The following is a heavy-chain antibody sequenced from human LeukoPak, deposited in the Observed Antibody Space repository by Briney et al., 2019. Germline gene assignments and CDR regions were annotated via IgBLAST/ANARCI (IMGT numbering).Heavy chain of an antibody. D-gene: IGHD5-18*01. CDR1: GFTFSSYA. CDR2: ISGSGGRT. J-gene: IGHJ6*02. CDR3: AKQEDTAMASLIYYYYYGMDV. Sequence: PGGSLRLSCAASGFTFSSYAMSWVRQAPGKGLEWVSAISGSGGRTYYADSVKGRFTISRDNSKNTLYLQMNSLRAEDTAVYYCAKQEDTAMASLIYYYYYGMDVWGQGTTVTVSS. V-gene: IGHV3-23*01.